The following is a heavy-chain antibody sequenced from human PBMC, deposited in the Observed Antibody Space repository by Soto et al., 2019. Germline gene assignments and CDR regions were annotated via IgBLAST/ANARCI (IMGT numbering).Heavy chain of an antibody. Sequence: GGSLRLSCAASGFTFGSYWMDWVRQAPGKGLVWVSRINGDGRSTTYADSVKGRFTIPRDDAKNSLYLQMNSLRAEDTAVYYCARSPSSWYGRVYCGQGTLVTVSS. CDR1: GFTFGSYW. CDR2: INGDGRST. CDR3: ARSPSSWYGRVY. V-gene: IGHV3-74*01. J-gene: IGHJ4*02. D-gene: IGHD6-13*01.